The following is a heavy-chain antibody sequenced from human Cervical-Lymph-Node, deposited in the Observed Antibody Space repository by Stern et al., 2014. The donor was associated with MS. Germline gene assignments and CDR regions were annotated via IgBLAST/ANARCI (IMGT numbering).Heavy chain of an antibody. D-gene: IGHD6-6*01. Sequence: QVQLVQSGAEVKKPGSSVKVSCKASGGTFNTNVISWVRQAPGQGLEWMGGIITIFGTALYAHKFQGRVPITANESTTAVYMELSSLRSEDTAVYYCARAAYSTSSYNYWGQGTLVIVSS. V-gene: IGHV1-69*01. J-gene: IGHJ4*02. CDR2: IITIFGTA. CDR3: ARAAYSTSSYNY. CDR1: GGTFNTNV.